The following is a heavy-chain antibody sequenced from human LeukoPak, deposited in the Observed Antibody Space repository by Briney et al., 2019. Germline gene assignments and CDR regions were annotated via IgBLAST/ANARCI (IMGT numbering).Heavy chain of an antibody. CDR2: ISSSSSYI. CDR1: GFTFSSYS. J-gene: IGHJ6*01. D-gene: IGHD6-19*01. CDR3: ARDWGSSGWRYYYYGMDV. V-gene: IGHV3-21*01. Sequence: PGGSLRLSCAASGFTFSSYSMNWVRQAPGKGLEWVSSISSSSSYIYYADSVKGRFTISRDNAKNSLYLQMNSLRAEDTAVYYCARDWGSSGWRYYYYGMDVWGKGPRSPSPQ.